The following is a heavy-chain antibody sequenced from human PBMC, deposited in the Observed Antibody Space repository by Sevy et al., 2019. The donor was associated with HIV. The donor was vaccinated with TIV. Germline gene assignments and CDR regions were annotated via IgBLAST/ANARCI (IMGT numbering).Heavy chain of an antibody. CDR1: GGSISSSSYY. J-gene: IGHJ6*02. CDR2: IYYSGST. Sequence: SETLSLTCTVSGGSISSSSYYWGWIRQPPGKGLEWIGSIYYSGSTYYNPSLKSRVTISVDTSKNQFSLKLSSVTAADTAVYYCASRAHTAMVYYYYYGMDVWGQGTTVTVSS. CDR3: ASRAHTAMVYYYYYGMDV. D-gene: IGHD5-18*01. V-gene: IGHV4-39*01.